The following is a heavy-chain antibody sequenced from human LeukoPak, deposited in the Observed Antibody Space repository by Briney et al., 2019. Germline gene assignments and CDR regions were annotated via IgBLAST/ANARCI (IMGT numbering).Heavy chain of an antibody. D-gene: IGHD6-6*01. CDR2: IHTSGST. Sequence: PSETMSLTCTVSGGSIRTYYWSWIRQPAGKALEWLGRIHTSGSTDYNPSLESRVSMSVDTSKNQCSRKLTSVTAADTAVYYWAREGSMTARPFVSIDYWGQGTLVTVSS. J-gene: IGHJ4*02. CDR1: GGSIRTYY. V-gene: IGHV4-4*07. CDR3: AREGSMTARPFVSIDY.